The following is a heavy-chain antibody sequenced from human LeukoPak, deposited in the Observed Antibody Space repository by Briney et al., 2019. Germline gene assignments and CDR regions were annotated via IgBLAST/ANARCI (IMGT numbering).Heavy chain of an antibody. CDR2: ISWNSGSI. V-gene: IGHV3-9*01. Sequence: GGSLRLSCAASGFTFDDYAMHWVRQAPGKGLEWVSGISWNSGSIGYADSVKGRFTISRDNAKNTPYLQMNSLRAEDTAVYYCASHDSSGYYRGKLDYWGQGTLVTVSS. CDR3: ASHDSSGYYRGKLDY. CDR1: GFTFDDYA. D-gene: IGHD3-22*01. J-gene: IGHJ4*02.